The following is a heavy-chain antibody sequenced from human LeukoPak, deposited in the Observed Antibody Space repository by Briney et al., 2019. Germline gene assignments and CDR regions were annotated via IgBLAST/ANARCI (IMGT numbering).Heavy chain of an antibody. D-gene: IGHD5-18*01. CDR2: IIPILGIA. CDR1: GGTFSSYA. V-gene: IGHV1-69*04. Sequence: SVKVSCKASGGTFSSYAISWVRQAPGQGLEWMGRIIPILGIANYAQKFQGRVTITADKSTSTAYMGLSSLRSEDTAVYYCARGVDTAVDFDYWGQGTLVTVSS. CDR3: ARGVDTAVDFDY. J-gene: IGHJ4*02.